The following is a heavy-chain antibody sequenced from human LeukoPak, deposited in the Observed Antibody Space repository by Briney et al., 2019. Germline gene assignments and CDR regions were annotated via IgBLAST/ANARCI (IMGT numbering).Heavy chain of an antibody. D-gene: IGHD6-19*01. V-gene: IGHV3-48*02. Sequence: GGSLRLSCAASGFTFSSYSMNWVRQAPGKGLEWVSYISSSSTIYYADSVKGRFTISRDNAKNSLYLQMNSLRDEDTAVYYCARANRIAVAGAFDIWGQGTMVTVSS. CDR1: GFTFSSYS. CDR2: ISSSSTI. CDR3: ARANRIAVAGAFDI. J-gene: IGHJ3*02.